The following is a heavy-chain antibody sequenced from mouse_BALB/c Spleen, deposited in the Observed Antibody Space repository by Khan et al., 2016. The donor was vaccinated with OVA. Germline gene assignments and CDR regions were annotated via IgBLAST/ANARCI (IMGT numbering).Heavy chain of an antibody. CDR3: ARHNTMTRYAMDY. CDR2: IWSDGST. D-gene: IGHD2-4*01. J-gene: IGHJ4*01. Sequence: QVQLKESGPGLVAPSQSLSITCTISGFSLTSYGVHWVRQPPGKGLEWLVVIWSDGSTTYNSALKSRLSISKDNSKSQVFLKMNSLQTDDTAMYYCARHNTMTRYAMDYWGQGTSVTVSA. CDR1: GFSLTSYG. V-gene: IGHV2-6-1*01.